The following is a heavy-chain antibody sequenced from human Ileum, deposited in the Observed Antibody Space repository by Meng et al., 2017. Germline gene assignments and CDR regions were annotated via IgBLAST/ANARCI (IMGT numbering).Heavy chain of an antibody. CDR2: ISYDGSKT. CDR1: GFTFSRNA. D-gene: IGHD4-23*01. V-gene: IGHV3-30-3*01. J-gene: IGHJ4*02. Sequence: QVQLVESGGGVVQPGRSLRISCAASGFTFSRNAMHWVRQAPGKGLEWVTVISYDGSKTYYADSVKGRFTISRDNSKNTLYLQMNSLRAEDTALYYCVKDLGGNPDYWGQGTLVTVSS. CDR3: VKDLGGNPDY.